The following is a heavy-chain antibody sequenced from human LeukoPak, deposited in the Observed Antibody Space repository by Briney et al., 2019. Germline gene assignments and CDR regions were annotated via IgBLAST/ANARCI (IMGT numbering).Heavy chain of an antibody. D-gene: IGHD3-9*01. CDR2: INPNSGGT. Sequence: GASVKVSCKASGYTFTGYYMHWVRQAPGQGLEWMGWINPNSGGTNYAQKFQGRVTMTRDTSISTAYMELSRLRSDDTAVYYCARTLSHYDILTGYNDYWGQGTLVTVSS. V-gene: IGHV1-2*02. CDR3: ARTLSHYDILTGYNDY. J-gene: IGHJ4*02. CDR1: GYTFTGYY.